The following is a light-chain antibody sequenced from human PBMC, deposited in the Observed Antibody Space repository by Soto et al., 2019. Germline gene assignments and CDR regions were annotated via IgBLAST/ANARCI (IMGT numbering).Light chain of an antibody. CDR3: QQYGGSPRVT. V-gene: IGKV3-20*01. J-gene: IGKJ4*01. Sequence: EIVLTQSPGTLSLSPGERATLSCRASQSVSDNYLAWYQQKPGQAPRLLIYGASSRATGIPDRFSGSGSGADFTLTIIRLEPEDFSVYYCQQYGGSPRVTFGGGTKVEIK. CDR2: GAS. CDR1: QSVSDNY.